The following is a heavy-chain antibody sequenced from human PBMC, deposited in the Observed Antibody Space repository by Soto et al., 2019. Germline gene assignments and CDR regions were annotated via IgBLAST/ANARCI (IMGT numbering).Heavy chain of an antibody. CDR1: GFTFSDHY. V-gene: IGHV3-72*01. D-gene: IGHD2-8*01. J-gene: IGHJ4*02. CDR2: TRNKANSYTT. CDR3: ARDGVGYFHY. Sequence: SLRLSCAASGFTFSDHYMDWVRQAPGKGLEWVGRTRNKANSYTTEYAASVKGRFTTSRDDSKNSLYLQMNSLKTEDTAVYYCARDGVGYFHYWGQGTLVTVSS.